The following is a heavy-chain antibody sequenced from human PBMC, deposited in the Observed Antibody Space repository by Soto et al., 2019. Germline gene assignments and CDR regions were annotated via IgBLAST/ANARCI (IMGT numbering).Heavy chain of an antibody. CDR1: GFTFSSYA. CDR3: ARDSIKDYVGGYYYGMDV. Sequence: LGGSLRLSCAASGFTFSSYAMHWVRQAPGKGLEWVAVISYDGSNKYYADSVKGRFTISRDNSKNTLYLQMISLRAEDTAVYYCARDSIKDYVGGYYYGMDVWGQGTTVTVSS. V-gene: IGHV3-30-3*01. D-gene: IGHD4-17*01. CDR2: ISYDGSNK. J-gene: IGHJ6*02.